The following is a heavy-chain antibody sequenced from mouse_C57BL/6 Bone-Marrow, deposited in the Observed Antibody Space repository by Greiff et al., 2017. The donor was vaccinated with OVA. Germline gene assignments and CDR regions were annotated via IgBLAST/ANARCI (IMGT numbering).Heavy chain of an antibody. V-gene: IGHV1-80*01. CDR2: IYPGDGDT. CDR1: GYAFSSYW. D-gene: IGHD2-4*01. Sequence: QVQLQQSGAELVKPGASVKISCKASGYAFSSYWMNWVKQRPGKGLEWIGQIYPGDGDTNYNGKFKGKATLTADKSSSTAYMQLSSLTSEDSAVYFCARRGYYDYDGGDWYFDVWGTGTTVTVSS. J-gene: IGHJ1*03. CDR3: ARRGYYDYDGGDWYFDV.